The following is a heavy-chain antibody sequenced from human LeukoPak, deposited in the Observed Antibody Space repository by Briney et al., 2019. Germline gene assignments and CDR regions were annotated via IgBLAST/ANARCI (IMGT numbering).Heavy chain of an antibody. CDR2: ISWNSGSI. CDR3: AKDNRRHYTSGPNPDSLH. D-gene: IGHD6-19*01. J-gene: IGHJ4*02. CDR1: GFIFNNYA. V-gene: IGHV3-9*01. Sequence: HPGRSLRLSCAGSGFIFNNYAMHWVRQPPGKGLEWVSGISWNSGSIDYADSVKGRFTISRDNAKNSLYLQMNSLRVEDTAFYYCAKDNRRHYTSGPNPDSLHWSQGALVTVSS.